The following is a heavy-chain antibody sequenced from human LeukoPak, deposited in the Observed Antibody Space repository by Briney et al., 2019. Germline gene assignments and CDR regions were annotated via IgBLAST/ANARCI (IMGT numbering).Heavy chain of an antibody. D-gene: IGHD1-7*01. CDR2: VYYSGST. Sequence: IPSETLSLTCTVSGGSISGYYWSWIRQPPGKGLEWIGYVYYSGSTNYNPFLKSRVTISVDTSKNQFSLKLSSVTAADTAVYYCARLHPGTDWGQGTLVTVSS. CDR1: GGSISGYY. J-gene: IGHJ4*02. V-gene: IGHV4-59*01. CDR3: ARLHPGTD.